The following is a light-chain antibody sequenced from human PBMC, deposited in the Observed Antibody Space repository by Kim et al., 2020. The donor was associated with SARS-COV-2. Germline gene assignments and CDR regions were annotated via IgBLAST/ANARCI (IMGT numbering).Light chain of an antibody. Sequence: GQKVTISCSGSSSDIGNNYVTWYQQLTGTAPKRLNYDKNKRPSGVTDRFYGAKFGTSATLGITGLQTGEEADYYCGTGDSSLSAVVFGGGTQLTVL. CDR2: DKN. CDR1: SSDIGNNY. CDR3: GTGDSSLSAVV. J-gene: IGLJ2*01. V-gene: IGLV1-51*01.